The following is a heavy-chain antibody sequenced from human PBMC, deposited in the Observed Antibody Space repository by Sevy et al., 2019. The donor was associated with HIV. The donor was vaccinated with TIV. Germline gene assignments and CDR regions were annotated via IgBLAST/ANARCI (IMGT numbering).Heavy chain of an antibody. CDR1: GFSFSSYE. V-gene: IGHV3-48*03. J-gene: IGHJ4*02. CDR2: ITNSGSTI. D-gene: IGHD4-17*01. Sequence: GGCLRLSCTASGFSFSSYEMNWVRQAPGKGLEWVSYITNSGSTIYYSDSVKGRFTISRDNAKNSLYLQMNSLRAEDTAVYYCARDLPPSATTVAHFDYWGRGTLVTVSS. CDR3: ARDLPPSATTVAHFDY.